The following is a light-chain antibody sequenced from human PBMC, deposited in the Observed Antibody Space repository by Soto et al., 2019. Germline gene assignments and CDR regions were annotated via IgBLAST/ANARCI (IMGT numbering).Light chain of an antibody. V-gene: IGKV1-39*01. CDR1: QTLSDF. CDR3: QQSFSTPGT. CDR2: AAS. J-gene: IGKJ1*01. Sequence: DIQMTQSPSSLSADIGDRVTITCRASQTLSDFLTWYQHNPGKAPKLLIYAASSLHGGGPSIFCGSRSCTKFTRTMSGLQPADFATYFCQQSFSTPGTFGQGRMVEVK.